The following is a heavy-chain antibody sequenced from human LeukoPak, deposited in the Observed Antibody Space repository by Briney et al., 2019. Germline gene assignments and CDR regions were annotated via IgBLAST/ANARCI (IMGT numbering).Heavy chain of an antibody. D-gene: IGHD2-2*02. CDR2: INPNSGGT. CDR1: GYTFTGYY. V-gene: IGHV1-2*02. J-gene: IGHJ4*02. Sequence: ASVKVSCKASGYTFTGYYMHWVRQAPGQGLEWMGWINPNSGGTNYAQKFQGRVTMTRDTSISTAYMELSRLTSDDTAVYYCARVVVPGAIRGGDDYWGQGTLVTVSS. CDR3: ARVVVPGAIRGGDDY.